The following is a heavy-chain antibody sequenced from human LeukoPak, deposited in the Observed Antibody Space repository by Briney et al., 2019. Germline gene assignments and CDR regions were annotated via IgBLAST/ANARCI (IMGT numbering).Heavy chain of an antibody. D-gene: IGHD6-19*01. V-gene: IGHV3-48*01. J-gene: IGHJ4*02. CDR3: ARDPAGAGIYYDY. CDR2: ISSAGSTN. CDR1: GSTFSTYS. Sequence: GGSLRLSCAASGSTFSTYSMNWVRQAPGKGLEWVSYISSAGSTNYYADSVKGRFTISRDNAKNSVYLQMNSLRAEDTAVYYCARDPAGAGIYYDYWGRGTLVTVSS.